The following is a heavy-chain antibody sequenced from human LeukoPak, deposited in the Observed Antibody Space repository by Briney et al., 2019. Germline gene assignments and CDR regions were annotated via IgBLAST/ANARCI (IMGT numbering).Heavy chain of an antibody. CDR3: ARQVAVAGSQRFGP. CDR1: GYTFTGYY. Sequence: ASVKVSCKASGYTFTGYYMHWVRQAPGQGLEWMGWINPNSGGTNYAQKFQGRVTMTRDTSISTAYMELSRLRSDDTAVYYCARQVAVAGSQRFGPWGQGTLVTVSS. V-gene: IGHV1-2*02. D-gene: IGHD6-19*01. J-gene: IGHJ5*02. CDR2: INPNSGGT.